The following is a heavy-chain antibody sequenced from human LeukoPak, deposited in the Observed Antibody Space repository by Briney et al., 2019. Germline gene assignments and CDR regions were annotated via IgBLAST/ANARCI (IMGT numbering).Heavy chain of an antibody. V-gene: IGHV4-61*01. CDR2: IYYSGST. CDR1: GGSVSSGSYY. Sequence: SETLSLTCTVSGGSVSSGSYYWSWIRQPPGKGLEWIGYIYYSGSTNYNPSLKSRVTISVDTSKNQFSLKLSSVTAADTAVCYCARDSVTREMATRYDYWGQGTLVTVSS. J-gene: IGHJ4*02. D-gene: IGHD5-24*01. CDR3: ARDSVTREMATRYDY.